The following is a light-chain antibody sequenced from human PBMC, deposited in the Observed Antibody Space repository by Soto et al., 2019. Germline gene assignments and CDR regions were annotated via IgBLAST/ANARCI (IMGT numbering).Light chain of an antibody. Sequence: QSVLTQPASMSGSPGQSITISCTGTSSDIGRYNFVSWYQHHPGKAPKLIIYEATKRPSGVSYRFSGSKSGNTASLFISGLQAEDEADYYCSSYTSDSSYVFGYGTKVTVL. J-gene: IGLJ1*01. CDR2: EAT. CDR3: SSYTSDSSYV. CDR1: SSDIGRYNF. V-gene: IGLV2-14*01.